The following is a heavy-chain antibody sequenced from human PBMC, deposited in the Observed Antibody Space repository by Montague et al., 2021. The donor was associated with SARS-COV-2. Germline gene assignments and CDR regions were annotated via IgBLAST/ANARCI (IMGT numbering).Heavy chain of an antibody. CDR2: INHSGST. V-gene: IGHV4-34*01. CDR3: ASGLLEPLGY. CDR1: GGSFSGYY. D-gene: IGHD1-14*01. J-gene: IGHJ4*02. Sequence: SETLSLTCAVYGGSFSGYYWSWIRQPPGKGLEWIAEINHSGSTNYNPSLKSRVTITVDTSKSQFSLKLSSGTAADTAVYYCASGLLEPLGYWGQGTLVTVSS.